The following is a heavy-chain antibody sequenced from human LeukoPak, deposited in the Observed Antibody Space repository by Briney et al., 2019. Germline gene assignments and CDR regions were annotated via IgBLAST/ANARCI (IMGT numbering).Heavy chain of an antibody. J-gene: IGHJ4*02. V-gene: IGHV3-74*01. CDR1: GFTFSSYW. Sequence: GGSLRLSCAASGFTFSSYWMHWVRQAPGKGLVWVSRINSDGSSTSYADSVKGQFTISRDNAKNTLYLQMNSLRAEDTAVYYCARAPSKQLWLRDYYFDYWGQGTLVTVSS. CDR2: INSDGSST. CDR3: ARAPSKQLWLRDYYFDY. D-gene: IGHD5-18*01.